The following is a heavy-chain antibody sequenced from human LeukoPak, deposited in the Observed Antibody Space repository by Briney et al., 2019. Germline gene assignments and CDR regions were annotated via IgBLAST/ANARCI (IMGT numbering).Heavy chain of an antibody. V-gene: IGHV5-51*01. CDR1: GYSFTSYW. CDR2: IYPGDSDT. J-gene: IGHJ4*02. D-gene: IGHD3-3*01. Sequence: GESLKISCKGSGYSFTSYWIGWVRQMPGKGLEWMGIIYPGDSDTRYSPSFQGQVTISADKSISTAYLQWSSLKASDTAMYYCARHSPHTYYDFWSGYYNFGYWGQGALVTVSS. CDR3: ARHSPHTYYDFWSGYYNFGY.